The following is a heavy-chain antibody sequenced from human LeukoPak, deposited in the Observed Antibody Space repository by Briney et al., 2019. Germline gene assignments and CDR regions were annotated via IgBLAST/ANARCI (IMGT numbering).Heavy chain of an antibody. CDR1: GGTFSSYA. V-gene: IGHV1-69*13. CDR3: ARAYGDYVHYFDY. J-gene: IGHJ4*02. D-gene: IGHD4-17*01. CDR2: IIPIFGTA. Sequence: SVKVSCKASGGTFSSYAIIWVRQAPGQGLEWMGGIIPIFGTANYAQKFQGRVTITADEPTSTAYMELSSLRSEDTAVYYCARAYGDYVHYFDYWGQGTLVTVSS.